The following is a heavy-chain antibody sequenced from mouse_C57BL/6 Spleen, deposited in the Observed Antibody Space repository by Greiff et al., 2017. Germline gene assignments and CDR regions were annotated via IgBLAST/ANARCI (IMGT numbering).Heavy chain of an antibody. CDR1: GYTFTSYW. Sequence: VQLQQPGAELVKPGASVKLSCKASGYTFTSYWMHWVKQRPGQGLEWIGMIHPNSGSTNYNEKFKSKATLTVDKSSSTAYMQLSSLTSEDSAVYYCARGDYYYGGSLYWGQGTTRTVSS. J-gene: IGHJ2*01. CDR3: ARGDYYYGGSLY. V-gene: IGHV1-64*01. CDR2: IHPNSGST. D-gene: IGHD1-1*01.